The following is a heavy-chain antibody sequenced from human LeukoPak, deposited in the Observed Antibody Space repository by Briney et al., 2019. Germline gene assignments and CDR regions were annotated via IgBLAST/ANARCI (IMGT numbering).Heavy chain of an antibody. J-gene: IGHJ3*02. CDR1: GGSFSGYY. CDR2: IYYSGST. D-gene: IGHD6-13*01. V-gene: IGHV4-34*01. Sequence: SETLSLTCAVYGGSFSGYYWSWIRQPPGKGLEWIGSIYYSGSTYYNPSLKSRVTISVARTKNQFSLKLSSVTAADTAVYYCARDLYSSRTNDAFVIWGQGTMVTVSS. CDR3: ARDLYSSRTNDAFVI.